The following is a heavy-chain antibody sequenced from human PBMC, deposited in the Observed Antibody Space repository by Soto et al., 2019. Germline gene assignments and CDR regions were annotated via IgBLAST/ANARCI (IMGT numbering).Heavy chain of an antibody. V-gene: IGHV3-21*01. Sequence: GGSLRLSCAASGFTFSSYSMNWVRQTPGKGLEWVSSISSSSSYIYYADSVKGRFTISRDNAKNSLYLQMNSLRAEDTAVYYCARDPPYSSSSSGFDPWGQGTLVTVSS. CDR2: ISSSSSYI. CDR3: ARDPPYSSSSSGFDP. J-gene: IGHJ5*02. D-gene: IGHD6-6*01. CDR1: GFTFSSYS.